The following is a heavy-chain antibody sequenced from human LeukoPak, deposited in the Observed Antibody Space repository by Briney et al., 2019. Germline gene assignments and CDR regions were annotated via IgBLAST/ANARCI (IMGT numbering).Heavy chain of an antibody. V-gene: IGHV4-34*01. CDR3: ARGLYFDY. CDR1: GGSFSGYY. CDR2: INHSGST. J-gene: IGHJ4*02. Sequence: SETLSLTCAVYGGSFSGYYWSWIRQPPGKGLEWVGEINHSGSTNYNPPLKSGVTISVDTSKSQFSLKRSSVTAADTAVYYCARGLYFDYRGQGTLVTVSS.